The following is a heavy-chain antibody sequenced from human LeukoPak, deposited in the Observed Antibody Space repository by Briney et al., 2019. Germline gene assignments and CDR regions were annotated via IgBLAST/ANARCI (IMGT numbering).Heavy chain of an antibody. D-gene: IGHD1-26*01. J-gene: IGHJ4*02. CDR2: INHSGGT. CDR3: ARRRRSGSQVLDF. CDR1: GGSFSDYY. V-gene: IGHV4-34*01. Sequence: SETLSLTCAVCGGSFSDYYWSWIRQPPGKGLEWIGEINHSGGTNYNSSLKSRVIISVDTSKNQFSLRLNSVTAADTAAYYCARRRRSGSQVLDFWGQGTLVTVSS.